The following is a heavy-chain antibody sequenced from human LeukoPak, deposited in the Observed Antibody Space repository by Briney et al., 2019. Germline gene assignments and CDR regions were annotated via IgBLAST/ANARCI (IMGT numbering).Heavy chain of an antibody. J-gene: IGHJ3*02. CDR3: ARLPAATDI. CDR2: MYYSGST. V-gene: IGHV4-39*01. Sequence: PSETLSLTCTVSGGSISSSTYYWGWIRQPPGKGLEWIASMYYSGSTYYNPSLESRVTISVDTSKNQFSLKVSSVTAADTAVYYCARLPAATDIWGQGTMVTVSS. CDR1: GGSISSSTYY.